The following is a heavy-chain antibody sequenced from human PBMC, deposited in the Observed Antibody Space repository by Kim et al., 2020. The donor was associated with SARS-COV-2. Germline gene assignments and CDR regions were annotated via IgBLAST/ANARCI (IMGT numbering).Heavy chain of an antibody. D-gene: IGHD3-10*01. CDR2: ISSSSSYI. Sequence: GSLRLSCAASGFTFSSYSMNWVRQAPGKGLEWVSSISSSSSYIYYADSVKGRFTISRDNAKNSLYLQMNSLRAEDTAVYYCARDGADYYGSGSYPYWGQGTLVTVSS. CDR3: ARDGADYYGSGSYPY. V-gene: IGHV3-21*01. J-gene: IGHJ4*02. CDR1: GFTFSSYS.